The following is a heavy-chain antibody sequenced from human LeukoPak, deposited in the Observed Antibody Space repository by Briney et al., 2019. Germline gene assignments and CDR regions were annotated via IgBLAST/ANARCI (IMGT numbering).Heavy chain of an antibody. CDR3: AKGGPGIYCSSTSCYVDY. Sequence: PGGSLRLSCAASGFTFSSYAMSWVRQAPGKGLEWVSAISGSGGSTYYADSVKGRFTISRDNSKNTLYLQMNSLRAEDTAVYYCAKGGPGIYCSSTSCYVDYWGQGTLFTVSS. D-gene: IGHD2-2*01. CDR1: GFTFSSYA. CDR2: ISGSGGST. J-gene: IGHJ4*02. V-gene: IGHV3-23*01.